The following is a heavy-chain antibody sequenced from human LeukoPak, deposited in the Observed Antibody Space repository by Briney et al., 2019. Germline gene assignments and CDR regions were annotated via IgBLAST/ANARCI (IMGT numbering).Heavy chain of an antibody. CDR3: ARAGSSWSFDF. D-gene: IGHD6-13*01. J-gene: IGHJ4*02. CDR1: GGSTSTYY. V-gene: IGHV4-59*01. Sequence: SETLSLTCTVSGGSTSTYYWSWIRQPPGKGLEWIGYIYYSGSTNYNPSLTSRVTISVDTSKNQISLKLSSVTAADTAVYYCARAGSSWSFDFWGQGTLVTVSS. CDR2: IYYSGST.